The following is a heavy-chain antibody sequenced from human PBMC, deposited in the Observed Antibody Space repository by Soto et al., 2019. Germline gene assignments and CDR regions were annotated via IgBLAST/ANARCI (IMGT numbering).Heavy chain of an antibody. V-gene: IGHV3-33*01. Sequence: GGSLRLSCAASGFTFSSYGMHWVRQAPGKGLEWVAVIWYDGSNKYYADSVKGRFTISRDNSKNTLYLQMNSLRAEDTAVYYCARGGMTTVTTFDYWGQGTLVTVSS. J-gene: IGHJ4*02. D-gene: IGHD4-17*01. CDR2: IWYDGSNK. CDR3: ARGGMTTVTTFDY. CDR1: GFTFSSYG.